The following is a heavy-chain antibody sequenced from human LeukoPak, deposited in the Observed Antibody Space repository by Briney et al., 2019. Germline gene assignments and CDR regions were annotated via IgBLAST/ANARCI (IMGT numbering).Heavy chain of an antibody. D-gene: IGHD2-2*01. V-gene: IGHV3-30*01. CDR2: ISYDGSNK. CDR1: GFTFSSYA. Sequence: GGSLRLSCAASGFTFSSYAMHWVRQAPGKGLEWVAVISYDGSNKYYADSAKGRFTISRDNSKNTLYLQMNSLRAEDTAVYYCARDPHSSTAPYYFDYWGQGTLVTVSS. CDR3: ARDPHSSTAPYYFDY. J-gene: IGHJ4*02.